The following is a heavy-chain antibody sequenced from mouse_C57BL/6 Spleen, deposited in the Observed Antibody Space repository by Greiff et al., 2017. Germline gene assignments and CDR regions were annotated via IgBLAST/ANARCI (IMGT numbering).Heavy chain of an antibody. CDR2: IWRVGST. Sequence: QVHVKQSGPGLVPPSQSLSINCTVPGFSLTRYGGHWGRQSPGKGLEWLGVIWRVGSTVYNPGFISRLSISNDNSKSQVFFKMNSLQADDTAIYYCARNYYYCSSTWFAYWGQGTLVTVSA. D-gene: IGHD1-1*01. CDR1: GFSLTRYG. V-gene: IGHV2-2*01. CDR3: ARNYYYCSSTWFAY. J-gene: IGHJ3*01.